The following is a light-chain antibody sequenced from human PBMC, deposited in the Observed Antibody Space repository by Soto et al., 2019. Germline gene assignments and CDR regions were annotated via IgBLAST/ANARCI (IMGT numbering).Light chain of an antibody. Sequence: EIVLTQSPGTLSLSPVERATLSSRASQSVSSSFLAWYQQKPGQAPRLLIHDASNRATGVPARFSGSGSGTDFTLTISSLEPEDFAVYYCQQRSNWLTFGQGTRLEIK. V-gene: IGKV3D-20*02. J-gene: IGKJ5*01. CDR3: QQRSNWLT. CDR2: DAS. CDR1: QSVSSSF.